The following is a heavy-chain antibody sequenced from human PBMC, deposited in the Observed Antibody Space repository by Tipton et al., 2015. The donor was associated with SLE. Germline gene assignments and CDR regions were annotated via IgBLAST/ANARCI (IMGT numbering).Heavy chain of an antibody. CDR2: INHSGST. CDR1: GGSISSSNW. D-gene: IGHD7-27*01. J-gene: IGHJ4*02. CDR3: ASTNWAFDY. Sequence: TLSLTCAVSGGSISSSNWWSWVRQPPGKGLEWIGEINHSGSTNYNPSLKSRVTISVDTSKNQFSLKVNSVTAADTAVYYCASTNWAFDYWGQGTPVTVSS. V-gene: IGHV4-4*02.